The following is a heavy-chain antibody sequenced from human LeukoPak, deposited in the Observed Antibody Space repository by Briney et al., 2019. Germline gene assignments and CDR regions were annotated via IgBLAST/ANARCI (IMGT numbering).Heavy chain of an antibody. V-gene: IGHV3-21*01. Sequence: GGSLRLSCAASGFTFSSYNMNWVRQAPGKGLEWVSSITSTGGYIYYADSVKGRFTISRDNAKNSLYLQMNSLRAEDTAVYYCARSYCSGGSCYEDYWGQGTLVTVSS. J-gene: IGHJ4*02. CDR2: ITSTGGYI. CDR3: ARSYCSGGSCYEDY. CDR1: GFTFSSYN. D-gene: IGHD2-15*01.